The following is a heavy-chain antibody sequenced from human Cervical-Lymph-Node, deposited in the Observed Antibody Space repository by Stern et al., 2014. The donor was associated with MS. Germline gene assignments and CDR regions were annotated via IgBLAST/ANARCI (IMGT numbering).Heavy chain of an antibody. CDR1: GYIFTGYY. J-gene: IGHJ6*02. D-gene: IGHD3-3*01. V-gene: IGHV1-2*02. CDR3: ARDQRGITIFGVVTDYYYLGMDV. Sequence: QVQLVQSGAEVKKPGASVKVSCKTSGYIFTGYYIHWVRQAPGQGLECMAWFNPNTGGTKYAQKFQGRVTMSRDTSISTAYVELSSLTSDDTAVYYCARDQRGITIFGVVTDYYYLGMDVWGQGTTVTVSS. CDR2: FNPNTGGT.